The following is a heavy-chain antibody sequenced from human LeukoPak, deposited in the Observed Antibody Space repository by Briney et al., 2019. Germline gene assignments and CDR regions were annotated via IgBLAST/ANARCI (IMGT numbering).Heavy chain of an antibody. J-gene: IGHJ4*02. CDR1: GGSISSYY. V-gene: IGHV4-59*08. D-gene: IGHD4-23*01. CDR3: ARLEATVAHFDY. Sequence: SGTLSLTCTVSGGSISSYYWSWIRQPPGKGLEWIGYIYYSGSTNYNPSLKSRVTISVDTSKNQFSLKLSSVTAADTAVYYCARLEATVAHFDYWGQGTLVTVSS. CDR2: IYYSGST.